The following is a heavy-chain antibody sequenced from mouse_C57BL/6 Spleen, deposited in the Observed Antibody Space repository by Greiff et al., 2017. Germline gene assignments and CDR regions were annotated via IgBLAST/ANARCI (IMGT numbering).Heavy chain of an antibody. Sequence: EVQLQQSGPELVKPGASVKISCKASGYTFTDYYMNWVKQSHGKSLEWIGDINPNNGGTSYNQKFKGKATLTVDKSSSTAYMELRSLTSEDSAVYYCARLDVQYYFDYWGQGTTLTVSS. J-gene: IGHJ2*01. CDR2: INPNNGGT. CDR3: ARLDVQYYFDY. CDR1: GYTFTDYY. V-gene: IGHV1-26*01.